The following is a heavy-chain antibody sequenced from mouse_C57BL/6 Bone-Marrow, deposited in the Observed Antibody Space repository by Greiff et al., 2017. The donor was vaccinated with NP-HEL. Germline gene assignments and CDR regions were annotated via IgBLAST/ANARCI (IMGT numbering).Heavy chain of an antibody. CDR2: IHPNSGST. CDR3: ASPTVVARGDY. D-gene: IGHD1-1*01. CDR1: GYTFTSYW. J-gene: IGHJ2*01. V-gene: IGHV1-64*01. Sequence: VQLQQPGAELVKPGASVKLSCKASGYTFTSYWMHWVKQRPGQGLEWIGMIHPNSGSTNYNEKFKSKATLTVDKSSSTAYMQLSSLTSEDSAVYYCASPTVVARGDYWGQGTTLTVSS.